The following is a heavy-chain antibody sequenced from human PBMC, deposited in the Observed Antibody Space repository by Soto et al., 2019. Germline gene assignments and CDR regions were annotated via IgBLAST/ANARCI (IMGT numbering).Heavy chain of an antibody. Sequence: QVQLVQSGAEVKKPGSSVKVSCKASGGTFSSYAISWVRQAPGQGLEWMGGIIPIFGTANYAQKFQGRVTITADESTSTAYMELSSLRSEDTAVYYCARVGRYYYDSSGYYGAFDIWGQGTMVTVSS. D-gene: IGHD3-22*01. CDR1: GGTFSSYA. CDR2: IIPIFGTA. J-gene: IGHJ3*02. CDR3: ARVGRYYYDSSGYYGAFDI. V-gene: IGHV1-69*01.